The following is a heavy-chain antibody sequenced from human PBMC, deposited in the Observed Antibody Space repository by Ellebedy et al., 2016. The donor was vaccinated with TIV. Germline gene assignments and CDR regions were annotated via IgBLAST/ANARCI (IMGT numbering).Heavy chain of an antibody. J-gene: IGHJ3*02. D-gene: IGHD6-19*01. CDR3: ARSYGSGSLVRSAFDI. CDR2: IYYGGGT. Sequence: MPSETLSLTCTVSGVSITTNYWSWIRQPPGKGLEWIGYIYYGGGTNYNPSLKSRVTLSLDTSKNHFSLNLTSVTAADTAVYYCARSYGSGSLVRSAFDIWGQGTLVTVSS. V-gene: IGHV4-59*12. CDR1: GVSITTNY.